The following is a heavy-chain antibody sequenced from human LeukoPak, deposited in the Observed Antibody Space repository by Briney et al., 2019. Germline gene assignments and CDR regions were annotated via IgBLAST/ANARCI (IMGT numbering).Heavy chain of an antibody. V-gene: IGHV3-7*01. CDR3: ASDTYYDSSGYYPAGRDY. Sequence: GGSLRLSCAASGFTFSSYWMSWVRQAPGKGLEWVANIKQDGSEKYYVDSVKGRFTISRDNAKNSLYLQMNSLRAEDTAVYYCASDTYYDSSGYYPAGRDYWGQGTLVTVSS. CDR2: IKQDGSEK. D-gene: IGHD3-22*01. CDR1: GFTFSSYW. J-gene: IGHJ4*02.